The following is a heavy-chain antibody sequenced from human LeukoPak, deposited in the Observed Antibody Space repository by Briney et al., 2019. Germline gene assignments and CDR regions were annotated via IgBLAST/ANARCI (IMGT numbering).Heavy chain of an antibody. J-gene: IGHJ3*02. CDR1: GFTFSGSW. D-gene: IGHD4-17*01. CDR2: MNPDGSAK. CDR3: ARGPHHGALDI. Sequence: GGSLKLSCAASGFTFSGSWISWVRQAPGKGLEWVANMNPDGSAKFYVDSVKGRFTISRDNARNSLSMLMDSLRDEDTAVYYCARGPHHGALDIWGQGTLVTVSS. V-gene: IGHV3-7*01.